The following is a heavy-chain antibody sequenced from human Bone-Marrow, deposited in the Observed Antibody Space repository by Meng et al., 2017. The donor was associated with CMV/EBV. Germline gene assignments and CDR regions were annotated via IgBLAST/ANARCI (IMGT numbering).Heavy chain of an antibody. CDR1: GGSISSSSYY. J-gene: IGHJ4*02. V-gene: IGHV4-39*07. Sequence: SETLSLTCTVSGGSISSSSYYWGWIRQPPRKGLEWIGEINHSGSTNYNPSLKSRVTISVDTSKNQFSLKLSSVTAADTAVYYCARSPFWSGYHYYFDYWGQGTLVTVSS. D-gene: IGHD3-3*01. CDR2: INHSGST. CDR3: ARSPFWSGYHYYFDY.